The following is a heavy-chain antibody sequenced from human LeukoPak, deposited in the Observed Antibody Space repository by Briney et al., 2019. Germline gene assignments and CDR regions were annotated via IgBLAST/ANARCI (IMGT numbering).Heavy chain of an antibody. J-gene: IGHJ4*02. D-gene: IGHD3-16*02. CDR2: SHYSGSI. CDR3: AMGSSYPPGELDF. Sequence: SETLSLTCSVSGGSISNYYWSWIRQPPGKGLEWIGYSHYSGSINYNPSLKSRVTISVDTSKNQFSLQLTSLTAADTAVYYCAMGSSYPPGELDFWGQGILVTVSS. CDR1: GGSISNYY. V-gene: IGHV4-59*12.